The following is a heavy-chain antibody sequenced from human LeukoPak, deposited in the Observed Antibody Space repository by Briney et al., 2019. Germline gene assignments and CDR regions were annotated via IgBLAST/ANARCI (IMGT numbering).Heavy chain of an antibody. Sequence: GESLKISCKGSGYSFTTSWIGWVRQMPGRGLELMGIIFPGDSDTRYSPSFQGQVTISADKSINTAFLQWSSLKASDTAMYYCARHGWYFDYWGQGALVTVSS. CDR2: IFPGDSDT. CDR3: ARHGWYFDY. J-gene: IGHJ4*02. CDR1: GYSFTTSW. D-gene: IGHD3-10*01. V-gene: IGHV5-51*01.